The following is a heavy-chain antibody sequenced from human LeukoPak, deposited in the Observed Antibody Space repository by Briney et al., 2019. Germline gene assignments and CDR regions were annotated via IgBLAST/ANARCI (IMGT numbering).Heavy chain of an antibody. CDR1: GFTFSSYA. D-gene: IGHD2-2*01. V-gene: IGHV3-23*01. J-gene: IGHJ4*02. CDR2: ISGSGGST. Sequence: GGSLRLSCAASGFTFSSYAMSWVRQAPGEGVEWVSAISGSGGSTYYADSVKGRFTISRDNSKNTLYLQMNSLRAEDTAVYYCAKSGVGRPAASPFDYWGQGTLVTVSS. CDR3: AKSGVGRPAASPFDY.